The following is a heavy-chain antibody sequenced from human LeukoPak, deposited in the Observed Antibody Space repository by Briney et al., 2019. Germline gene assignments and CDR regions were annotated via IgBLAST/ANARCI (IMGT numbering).Heavy chain of an antibody. CDR1: GFMFGGYS. Sequence: QPGGSLRLSCEASGFMFGGYSMTGFRQAPGKRREGLANIAPDGRTQNYEDSREVRFTISRDNPKNPLYLQMNSLRAEDMAVYYCARVGPHYSNYAWFDPWGQGTLVTVSS. V-gene: IGHV3-7*01. D-gene: IGHD4-11*01. CDR3: ARVGPHYSNYAWFDP. CDR2: IAPDGRTQ. J-gene: IGHJ5*02.